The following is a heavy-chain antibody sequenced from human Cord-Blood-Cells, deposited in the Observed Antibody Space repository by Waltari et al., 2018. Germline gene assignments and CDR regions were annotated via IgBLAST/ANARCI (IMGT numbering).Heavy chain of an antibody. CDR2: FDPKDGET. J-gene: IGHJ5*02. V-gene: IGHV1-24*01. D-gene: IGHD1-26*01. CDR1: GYTLTELS. CDR3: ATGLVVGATGEDWFDP. Sequence: QVQLVQSGAEVKKPGASVKVSCKVSGYTLTELSMHWVRQAPGKGLEWMGGFDPKDGETIYAQKFQGRVTMTEDTSTDTAYMELSSLRSEDTAVYYCATGLVVGATGEDWFDPWGQGTLVTVSS.